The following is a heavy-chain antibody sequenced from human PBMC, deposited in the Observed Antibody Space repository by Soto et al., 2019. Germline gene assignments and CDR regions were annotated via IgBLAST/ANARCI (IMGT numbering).Heavy chain of an antibody. Sequence: QVQLVQSGAEEKKPGASVKVSCKASGYTFTSYAMHWVRQAPGQRLEWMGWINAGNGNTKYSQKFQGRVTITRDTYXSTAYMELSSLRSEDTAVYYCARCVAAAPRYGMDVWGQGTTVTVSS. J-gene: IGHJ6*02. CDR3: ARCVAAAPRYGMDV. V-gene: IGHV1-3*05. CDR2: INAGNGNT. CDR1: GYTFTSYA. D-gene: IGHD6-13*01.